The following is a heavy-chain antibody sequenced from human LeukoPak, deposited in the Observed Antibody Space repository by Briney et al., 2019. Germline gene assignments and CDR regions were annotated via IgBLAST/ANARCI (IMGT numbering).Heavy chain of an antibody. J-gene: IGHJ4*02. CDR2: IRSRTYVGPP. D-gene: IGHD4-17*01. V-gene: IGHV3-49*04. Sequence: GGSLRLSCAASGFTFSSYWMSWVRQAPGKGLEWVGFIRSRTYVGPPEYAASVKGRFTISRDDSASIAYLQMNSLKIEDTAVYYCARSQATLTHWGQGTLVSVSS. CDR1: GFTFSSYW. CDR3: ARSQATLTH.